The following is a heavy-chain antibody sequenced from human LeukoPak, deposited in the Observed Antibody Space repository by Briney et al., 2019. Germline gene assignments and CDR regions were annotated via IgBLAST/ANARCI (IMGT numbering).Heavy chain of an antibody. V-gene: IGHV1-46*01. D-gene: IGHD3-3*02. Sequence: ASVKVSCKASGYTFTSYYMHWVRQAPGRGLEWMGVIHPSATSTNYAQKFHDRVTMTRDTSTNTVYMELSSLRSEDTAVYYCARGTTMPFLTWGQGTLVAVSS. J-gene: IGHJ4*02. CDR3: ARGTTMPFLT. CDR1: GYTFTSYY. CDR2: IHPSATST.